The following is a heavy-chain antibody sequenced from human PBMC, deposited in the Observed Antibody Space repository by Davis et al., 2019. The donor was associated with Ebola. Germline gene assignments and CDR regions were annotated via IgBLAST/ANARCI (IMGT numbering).Heavy chain of an antibody. J-gene: IGHJ4*02. CDR1: GGTFSSYA. CDR3: ARDQGMITFGGVITH. V-gene: IGHV1-69*04. CDR2: IIPILGIA. D-gene: IGHD3-16*02. Sequence: SVKVSCKASGGTFSSYAISWVRQAPGQGLEWMGRIIPILGIANYAQKFQGRVTMTTDTSTSTAYMELRSLRSDDTAVYYCARDQGMITFGGVITHWGQGTLVTVSS.